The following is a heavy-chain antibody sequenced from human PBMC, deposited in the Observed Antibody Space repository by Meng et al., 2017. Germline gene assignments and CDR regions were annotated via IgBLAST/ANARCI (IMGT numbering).Heavy chain of an antibody. Sequence: QVELVESVGVVVQPGRSLRLSCAASGFTFSSDAMHWGRQAPGKGLEWVAVISYDGSNKYYADSVKGRFTISRDNSKNTLYLQMNSLRAEDTAVYYCASMGYWGQGTLVTVSS. CDR1: GFTFSSDA. V-gene: IGHV3-30*01. CDR3: ASMGY. J-gene: IGHJ4*02. CDR2: ISYDGSNK. D-gene: IGHD3-10*01.